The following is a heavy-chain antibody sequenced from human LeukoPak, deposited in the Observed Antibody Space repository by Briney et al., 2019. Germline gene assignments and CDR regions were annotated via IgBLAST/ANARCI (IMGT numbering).Heavy chain of an antibody. CDR2: INPNSGGT. D-gene: IGHD4-4*01. CDR1: GYTFTGYY. CDR3: ASPGGRDGYSPFDY. Sequence: ASVKVSCKASGYTFTGYYMYWVRQAPGQGLEWMGWINPNSGGTNYAQKFQGRVTMTRDTSISTAYMELSRLRSDDTAVYYCASPGGRDGYSPFDYWGQGTLVTVSS. J-gene: IGHJ4*02. V-gene: IGHV1-2*02.